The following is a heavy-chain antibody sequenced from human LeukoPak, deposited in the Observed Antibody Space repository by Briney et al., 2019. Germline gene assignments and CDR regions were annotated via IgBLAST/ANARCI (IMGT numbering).Heavy chain of an antibody. D-gene: IGHD3-9*01. CDR3: AKWGDYDVLTGYYVSDF. CDR1: GFIFSNYA. Sequence: QTGGSLRLSCAASGFIFSNYAMYWVRQAPGKGLEWVSAISGRSGSTYYADSVKGRFTISRDSSQNTLYLQVNSLRADDTAVYYCAKWGDYDVLTGYYVSDFWGQGTLVTVSS. CDR2: ISGRSGST. J-gene: IGHJ4*02. V-gene: IGHV3-23*01.